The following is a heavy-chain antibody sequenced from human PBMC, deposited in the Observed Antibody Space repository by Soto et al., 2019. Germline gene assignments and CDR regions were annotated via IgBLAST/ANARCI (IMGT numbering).Heavy chain of an antibody. CDR1: GGSISDFY. CDR3: ARVGGLAARTFDY. V-gene: IGHV4-59*01. J-gene: IGHJ4*02. CDR2: VYYSGSA. Sequence: PSETLSLTCTVSGGSISDFYWSWIRQPPGKGLEWIGYVYYSGSANYNPSLKSRRTISVDTSKNQFSLNLRSMSPADTAVYYCARVGGLAARTFDYWGPGTVVTVSS. D-gene: IGHD6-6*01.